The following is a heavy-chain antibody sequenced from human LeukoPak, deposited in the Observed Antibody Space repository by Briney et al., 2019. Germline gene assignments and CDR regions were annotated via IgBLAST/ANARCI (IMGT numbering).Heavy chain of an antibody. V-gene: IGHV3-64D*06. CDR1: GFPFNTYA. J-gene: IGHJ3*01. D-gene: IGHD2-15*01. CDR3: TRDSALLGVAFDL. CDR2: ISSNGDNT. Sequence: GGSLRLSCSASGFPFNTYAIHWVRRAPGKGLEYVAGISSNGDNTDFADSAKGRFTISRDNSKSTLFLQMNSLRAEDTAVYFCTRDSALLGVAFDLWGQGTVVTVSS.